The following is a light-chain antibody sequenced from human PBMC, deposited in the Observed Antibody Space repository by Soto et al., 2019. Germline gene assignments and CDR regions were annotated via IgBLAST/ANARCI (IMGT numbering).Light chain of an antibody. V-gene: IGKV1-39*01. CDR2: AAS. Sequence: DIQMTQSPSSLSASVGDRVTITCLASQSISSYLNWYQQKPGKAPKXMIYAASSLQSGVPSRFSGSGSGTDCTLTISSLQPEDFATYYCQQSYSTPRTFGQGTKVDIK. CDR1: QSISSY. J-gene: IGKJ1*01. CDR3: QQSYSTPRT.